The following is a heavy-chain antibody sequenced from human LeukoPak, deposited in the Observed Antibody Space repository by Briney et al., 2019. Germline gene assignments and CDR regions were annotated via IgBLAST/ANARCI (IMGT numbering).Heavy chain of an antibody. V-gene: IGHV3-23*01. D-gene: IGHD1-26*01. Sequence: PGGSLRRSCVASGFTFKNYVMNWVRQAPGKGLEWLATIYGSGVSISYADSVKGRFTISRDNSNNTLYLQMNSLRAEDTAMYYCAKDLGWELPAEAYWGQGILVTVSS. J-gene: IGHJ4*02. CDR1: GFTFKNYV. CDR2: IYGSGVSI. CDR3: AKDLGWELPAEAY.